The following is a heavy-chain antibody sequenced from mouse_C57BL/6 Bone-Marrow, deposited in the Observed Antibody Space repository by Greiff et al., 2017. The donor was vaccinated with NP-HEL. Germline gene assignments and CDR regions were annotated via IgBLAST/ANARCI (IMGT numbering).Heavy chain of an antibody. J-gene: IGHJ3*01. Sequence: QVQLQQSGPELVKPGASVKLSCKASGYTFTSYDINWVKQRPGQGLEWIGWIYPRDGSTKYNEKFKGKATLTVDTSSSTAYMELHSLTSEDSAVYFCARLEYYGSSSWFAYWGQGTLVTVSA. D-gene: IGHD1-1*01. V-gene: IGHV1-85*01. CDR1: GYTFTSYD. CDR2: IYPRDGST. CDR3: ARLEYYGSSSWFAY.